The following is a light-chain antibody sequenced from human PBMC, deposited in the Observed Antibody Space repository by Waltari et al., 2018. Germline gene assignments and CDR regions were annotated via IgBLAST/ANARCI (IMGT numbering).Light chain of an antibody. CDR2: DAS. J-gene: IGKJ1*01. CDR1: RDINNY. Sequence: DIQMTQSPSSLSASVGDRVTITCQASRDINNYLNWNQKKPGKAPKLLIYDASTLETGVPSRFSGSGSGTDFVFTISRLQPEDIATYYCQHYDGVPPWTFGQGTRVDFK. V-gene: IGKV1-33*01. CDR3: QHYDGVPPWT.